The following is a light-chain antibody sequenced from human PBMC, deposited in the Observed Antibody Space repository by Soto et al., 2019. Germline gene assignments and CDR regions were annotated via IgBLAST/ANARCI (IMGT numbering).Light chain of an antibody. CDR2: GAS. Sequence: EIVLTQSPGTLSLSPGERATLSCRASQSVSSSYLAGYHQKPGQAPRLLIYGASSRATGIPDRFSGSGSGTDFTLTISRLAPEDFAVYYCQQYGSSPLTFGGGTKVELK. J-gene: IGKJ4*01. CDR1: QSVSSSY. CDR3: QQYGSSPLT. V-gene: IGKV3-20*01.